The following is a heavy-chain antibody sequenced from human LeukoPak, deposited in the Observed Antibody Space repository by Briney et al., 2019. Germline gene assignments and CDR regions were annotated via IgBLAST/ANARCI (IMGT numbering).Heavy chain of an antibody. Sequence: GGSLRLSCAASGFTFSSYAMSWVRQAPGKGLEWVSAISGSGGSTYYADSVKGRFIISRDNSKNTLYLQMNSLRAEDTAVYYCAKVSRIAAAGTPQRDYWGQGTLVTVSS. CDR1: GFTFSSYA. CDR2: ISGSGGST. J-gene: IGHJ4*02. V-gene: IGHV3-23*01. CDR3: AKVSRIAAAGTPQRDY. D-gene: IGHD6-13*01.